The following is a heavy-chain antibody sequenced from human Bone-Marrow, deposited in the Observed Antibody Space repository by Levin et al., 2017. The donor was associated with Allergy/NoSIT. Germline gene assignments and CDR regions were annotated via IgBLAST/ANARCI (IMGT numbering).Heavy chain of an antibody. D-gene: IGHD3-10*01. CDR2: ISYDGSNN. CDR1: KFTFSDYA. J-gene: IGHJ6*02. V-gene: IGHV3-30*03. CDR3: ARDHIADGSGDYYGMDV. Sequence: PGGSLRLSCAASKFTFSDYAMHWVRQAPGKGLEWLAIISYDGSNNYYVDSVRGRFTISRDNSNNTLYLEMNTLRTEDTAIYYCARDHIADGSGDYYGMDVWGQGTTVIVSS.